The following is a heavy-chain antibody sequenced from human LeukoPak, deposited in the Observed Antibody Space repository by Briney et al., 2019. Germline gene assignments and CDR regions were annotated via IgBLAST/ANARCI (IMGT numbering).Heavy chain of an antibody. CDR2: IYYSGST. D-gene: IGHD3-22*01. J-gene: IGHJ3*02. Sequence: SETLSLTCTVSGGSISSGDYYWSWIRQPPGKGLEWIGYIYYSGSTYYNPSLKSRVTISVDTSKNQFSLKLSSVTAADTAVYYCARREYYYDSSGYRDAFDIWGQGTMVTVSS. V-gene: IGHV4-30-4*01. CDR3: ARREYYYDSSGYRDAFDI. CDR1: GGSISSGDYY.